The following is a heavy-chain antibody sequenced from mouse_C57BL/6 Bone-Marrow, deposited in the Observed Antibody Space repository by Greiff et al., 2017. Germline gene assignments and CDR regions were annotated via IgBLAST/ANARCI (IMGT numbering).Heavy chain of an antibody. Sequence: QVQLQQSGPELVKPGASVKISCKASGYAFSSSWMNWVKQRPGKGLEWIGRIYPGDGDTNYNGKFKGKATLTADKSSSTAYMQLSSLTSEDSSVYFCARWGLPFAYWGQGTLVTVAA. CDR2: IYPGDGDT. CDR3: ARWGLPFAY. CDR1: GYAFSSSW. V-gene: IGHV1-82*01. J-gene: IGHJ3*01. D-gene: IGHD2-2*01.